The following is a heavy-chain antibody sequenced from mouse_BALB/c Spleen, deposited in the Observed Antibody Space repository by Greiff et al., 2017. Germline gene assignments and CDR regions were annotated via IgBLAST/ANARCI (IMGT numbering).Heavy chain of an antibody. J-gene: IGHJ3*01. CDR2: IDPSNSET. CDR3: ARLLYDGSSYGWCAY. D-gene: IGHD1-1*01. CDR1: GYTFTSYW. Sequence: QVQLQQSGPELVRPGASVKMSCKASGYTFTSYWMHWVKQRPGQGLEWIGMIDPSNSETRLNQKFKDKATLNVDKSSNTAYMQLSSLTSEDSAVYYCARLLYDGSSYGWCAYWGQGTLVTVSA. V-gene: IGHV1S127*01.